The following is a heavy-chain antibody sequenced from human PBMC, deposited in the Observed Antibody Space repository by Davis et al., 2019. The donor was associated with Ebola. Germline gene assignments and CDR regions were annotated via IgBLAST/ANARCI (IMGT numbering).Heavy chain of an antibody. D-gene: IGHD3-16*01. J-gene: IGHJ4*02. CDR2: IYYSGST. CDR3: AKGPTSDAFVY. Sequence: MPSETLSLTCTVSGGSISSYYWSWIRQPPGKGLEWIGYIYYSGSTNYNPSLKSRVTISVDTSKNQFSLKLSSVTAADTAVYYCAKGPTSDAFVYWGQGILVTVSS. V-gene: IGHV4-59*01. CDR1: GGSISSYY.